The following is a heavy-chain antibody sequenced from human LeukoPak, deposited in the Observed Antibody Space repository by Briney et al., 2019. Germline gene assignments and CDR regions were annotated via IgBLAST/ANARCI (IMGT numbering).Heavy chain of an antibody. V-gene: IGHV3-21*04. CDR1: GFTFSSYS. D-gene: IGHD1-26*01. CDR3: AKGNREWELLVDY. Sequence: GGSLRLSCAASGFTFSSYSMNWVRQAPGKGLEWVSSISSSSSYIYYADSVKGRFTISRDNAKNSLYLQMNSLRAEDTAVYYCAKGNREWELLVDYWGQGTLVTVSS. CDR2: ISSSSSYI. J-gene: IGHJ4*02.